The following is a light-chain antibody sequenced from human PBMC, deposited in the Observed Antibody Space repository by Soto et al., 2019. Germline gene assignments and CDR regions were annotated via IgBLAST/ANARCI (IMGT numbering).Light chain of an antibody. V-gene: IGLV2-8*01. Sequence: QSALAQPPSASGSPGQSVTISCTGTSSDVGGYNFVSWYQQHPGKAPKVMIYEVSKRPSGVPDRFSGSKSGNTASLTVSGLQADDEAAYYCSSFSGSNNVIFGGGTKVTVL. CDR2: EVS. CDR3: SSFSGSNNVI. J-gene: IGLJ2*01. CDR1: SSDVGGYNF.